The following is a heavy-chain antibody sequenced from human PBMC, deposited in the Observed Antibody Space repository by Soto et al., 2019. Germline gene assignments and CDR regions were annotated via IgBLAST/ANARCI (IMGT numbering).Heavy chain of an antibody. CDR2: IKQDGRKK. V-gene: IGHV3-7*03. CDR3: PRRGDYYEGSAFHI. Sequence: GGSLRLSCAASGFTFSSYWMSWVRQAPGKGLEWVANIKQDGRKKYYVVTVKYRFTISRDNAKNPLYLQMNSLRSKDTALYCSPRRGDYYEGSAFHILGQGTMVTVSS. J-gene: IGHJ3*02. D-gene: IGHD3-22*01. CDR1: GFTFSSYW.